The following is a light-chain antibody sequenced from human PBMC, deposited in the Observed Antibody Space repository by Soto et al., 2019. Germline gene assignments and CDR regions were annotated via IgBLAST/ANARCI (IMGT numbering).Light chain of an antibody. J-gene: IGLJ3*02. Sequence: QSVLTQPPSASGTPGQRVTISCSGSSSNIGDNTVNWYQQLPGTAPKLLIYSHDQRPSGVPARFSGSKSGTSASLAISGLQSEDEADYYCGTWGWGLRVFGAGTKLTVL. CDR1: SSNIGDNT. V-gene: IGLV1-44*01. CDR3: GTWGWGLRV. CDR2: SHD.